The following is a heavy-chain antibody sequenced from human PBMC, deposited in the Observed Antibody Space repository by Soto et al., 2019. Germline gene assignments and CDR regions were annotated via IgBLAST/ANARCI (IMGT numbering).Heavy chain of an antibody. CDR3: ARRRIVVVPAAMDNNWFDP. D-gene: IGHD2-2*01. J-gene: IGHJ5*02. CDR1: GYTFTSYG. V-gene: IGHV1-18*01. CDR2: ISAYNGNT. Sequence: QVPLVQSGAEVKKPGASVKVSCKASGYTFTSYGISWVRQAPGQGLEWMGWISAYNGNTNYAQKLQGRVTMTTDTSTSTAYMELRSLRSDDTAVYYCARRRIVVVPAAMDNNWFDPLGQGTLVTVSS.